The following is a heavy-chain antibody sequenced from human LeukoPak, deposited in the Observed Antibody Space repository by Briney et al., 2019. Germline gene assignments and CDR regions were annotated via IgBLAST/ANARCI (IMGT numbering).Heavy chain of an antibody. D-gene: IGHD3-10*01. V-gene: IGHV4-34*01. Sequence: SETLSLTCAVYGVSFSGYYWSWIRQPPGKGLEWIGEINHSGSTNYNPSLKSRVTISVDTSKNQFSLKLSSVTAADTAVYYCARDRVRGVIDYWGQGTLVTVSS. CDR3: ARDRVRGVIDY. J-gene: IGHJ4*02. CDR1: GVSFSGYY. CDR2: INHSGST.